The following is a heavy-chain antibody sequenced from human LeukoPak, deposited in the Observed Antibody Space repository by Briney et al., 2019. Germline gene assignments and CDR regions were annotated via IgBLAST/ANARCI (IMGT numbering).Heavy chain of an antibody. CDR3: ARHRPRWAVVTAVPYFDY. CDR1: GFTFSDHE. D-gene: IGHD2-21*02. V-gene: IGHV4-34*01. Sequence: GSLRLSCVASGFTFSDHEMNWVRQPPGKGLEWIGEINHSGSTNYNPSLKSRVTISVDTSKNQFSLKLSSVTAADTAVYYCARHRPRWAVVTAVPYFDYWGQGTLVTVSS. CDR2: INHSGST. J-gene: IGHJ4*02.